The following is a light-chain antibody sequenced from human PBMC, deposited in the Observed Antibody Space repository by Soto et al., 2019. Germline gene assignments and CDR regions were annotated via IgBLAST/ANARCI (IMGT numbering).Light chain of an antibody. Sequence: QSVLTRPASVSGSPGQSITISCTGVNSDSGGYQYVSWYQQHPGKAPKLLIFDVTNRPSGVSDRFSGSESGTTASLTISGLQADEEAVFFCGYFERRGRLGFFESGTKVTAL. CDR3: GYFERRGRLGF. V-gene: IGLV2-14*01. CDR1: NSDSGGYQY. J-gene: IGLJ1*01. CDR2: DVT.